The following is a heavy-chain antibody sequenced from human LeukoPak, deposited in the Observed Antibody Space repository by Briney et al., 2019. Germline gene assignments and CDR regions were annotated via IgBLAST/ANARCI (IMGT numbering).Heavy chain of an antibody. CDR3: ARHRLVGATLVWYFDL. D-gene: IGHD1-26*01. J-gene: IGHJ2*01. Sequence: SETLSLTCAVYGGSFSGYYWSWIRQPPGKGLEWIGEINHSGSTNYNPSLKSRVTISVDTSKNQFSLRLSSVTAADTAVYYCARHRLVGATLVWYFDLWGRGTLVTVSS. CDR1: GGSFSGYY. CDR2: INHSGST. V-gene: IGHV4-34*01.